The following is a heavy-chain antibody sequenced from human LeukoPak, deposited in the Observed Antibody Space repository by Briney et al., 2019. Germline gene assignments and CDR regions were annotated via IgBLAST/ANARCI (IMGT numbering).Heavy chain of an antibody. D-gene: IGHD2-15*01. CDR3: ARSSAWAHFDN. CDR2: MNPNTGYT. J-gene: IGHJ4*02. CDR1: GYTFTSYD. Sequence: ASVKVSCKASGYTFTSYDIIWVRQATGQGLEWMGWMNPNTGYTGYAHQFLGRITMTRNTAISTAYMDLSSLNSQDTAVYYCARSSAWAHFDNWGQGTLVSVSS. V-gene: IGHV1-8*01.